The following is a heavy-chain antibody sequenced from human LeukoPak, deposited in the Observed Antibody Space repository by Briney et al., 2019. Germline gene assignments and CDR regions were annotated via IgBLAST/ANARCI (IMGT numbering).Heavy chain of an antibody. CDR1: GYTFTSYD. J-gene: IGHJ4*02. CDR3: ARGRRVSSWDRGRPFDY. CDR2: MNPNNNNT. V-gene: IGHV1-8*03. D-gene: IGHD6-13*01. Sequence: ASVKVSCKASGYTFTSYDINWVRQAPGQGLEWMGWMNPNNNNTGYAQKFQGRVTITRNTSISTAYMELSSLRSEDTAVYYCARGRRVSSWDRGRPFDYWGQGTLVSVSS.